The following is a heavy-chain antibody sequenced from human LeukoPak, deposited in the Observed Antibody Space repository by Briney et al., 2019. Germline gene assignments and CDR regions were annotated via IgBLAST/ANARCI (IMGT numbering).Heavy chain of an antibody. V-gene: IGHV3-64*01. J-gene: IGHJ5*02. CDR2: ISRSGNTS. Sequence: GGSLRLSCTASGFSFRSYAVHWVRQPPGKGLEYVSAISRSGNTSYYATSVKDRFTVSRDNAKKTLFLQMSNLRRDDTAVYFCATPGSTWGQGALVIVSS. CDR3: ATPGST. CDR1: GFSFRSYA. D-gene: IGHD4-11*01.